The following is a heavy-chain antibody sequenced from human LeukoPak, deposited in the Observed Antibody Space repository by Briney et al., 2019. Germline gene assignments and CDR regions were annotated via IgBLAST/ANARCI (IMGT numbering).Heavy chain of an antibody. CDR3: VKVSGMYSSSWPTDI. J-gene: IGHJ4*02. D-gene: IGHD6-13*01. CDR2: ITGSGSST. CDR1: GFTFSSYA. V-gene: IGHV3-23*01. Sequence: PGGSLRLSCAASGFTFSSYAMSWVRQAPGKGLEWVSTITGSGSSTYYADSVKGRFTISRDKSVNTLFLQMSSLRAEDTAVYYCVKVSGMYSSSWPTDIWGQGTLVTVSS.